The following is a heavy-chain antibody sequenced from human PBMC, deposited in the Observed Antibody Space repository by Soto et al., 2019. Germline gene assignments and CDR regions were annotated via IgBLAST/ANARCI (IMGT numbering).Heavy chain of an antibody. Sequence: QVQLVESGGGVVQPGRSLRLSCAASGFTFSSYGMHWVRQAPGKGLEWVAVISYDGSNKYYADSVKGRFTISRDNSKNTLYLQMNSLRAEDTAVYYCAKDWVGYDSSGLGTGYFDYWGQGTLVTVSS. J-gene: IGHJ4*02. CDR3: AKDWVGYDSSGLGTGYFDY. V-gene: IGHV3-30*18. D-gene: IGHD3-22*01. CDR1: GFTFSSYG. CDR2: ISYDGSNK.